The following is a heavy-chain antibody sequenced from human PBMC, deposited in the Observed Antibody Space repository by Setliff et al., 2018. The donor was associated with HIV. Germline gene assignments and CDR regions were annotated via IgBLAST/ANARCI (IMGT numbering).Heavy chain of an antibody. CDR2: IFATGDT. V-gene: IGHV4-4*09. Sequence: PSETLSLTCTVSGASINSYYWNWIRQPPGKGLEWIGFIFATGDTKYNPSLQSRVSMSIDTSKNQFSLKLRSVTAADTAVYFCARLIHTGLLYFDFWGLGTLVTVSS. CDR1: GASINSYY. CDR3: ARLIHTGLLYFDF. J-gene: IGHJ4*02. D-gene: IGHD2-8*02.